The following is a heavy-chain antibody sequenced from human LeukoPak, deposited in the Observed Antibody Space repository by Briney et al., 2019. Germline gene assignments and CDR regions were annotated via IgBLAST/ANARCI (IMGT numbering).Heavy chain of an antibody. CDR2: IYYSGRT. J-gene: IGHJ4*02. D-gene: IGHD3-22*01. CDR3: ARLYYYDSSGPPL. CDR1: GDSTSSSNYY. Sequence: SETLSLTCTISGDSTSSSNYYWGWIRQPPGKGLEWIGNIYYSGRTYYNPSLKSRVTISVDTSKNDFSLKLSSVTAADTAVYYCARLYYYDSSGPPLWGQGTMVAVSS. V-gene: IGHV4-39*02.